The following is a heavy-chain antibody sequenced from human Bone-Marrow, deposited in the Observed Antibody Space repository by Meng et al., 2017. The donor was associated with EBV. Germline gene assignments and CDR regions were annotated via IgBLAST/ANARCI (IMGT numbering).Heavy chain of an antibody. CDR1: GFTFSNSY. CDR2: ISSSGSTI. V-gene: IGHV3-11*01. J-gene: IGHJ4*02. CDR3: ARDKLGGSYYFDY. Sequence: VQLVESGGGLVKHGWSLRLSCSASGFTFSNSYMGWIRQAPGKGLEWVSYISSSGSTIYYADSVKGRFTISRDNAKNSLYLQMNSLRAEDTAVYYCARDKLGGSYYFDYWGQGTLVTVSS. D-gene: IGHD1-26*01.